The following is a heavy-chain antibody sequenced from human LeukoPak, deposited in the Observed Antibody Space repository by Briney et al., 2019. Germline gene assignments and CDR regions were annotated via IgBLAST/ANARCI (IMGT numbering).Heavy chain of an antibody. D-gene: IGHD3-22*01. J-gene: IGHJ3*02. CDR1: GFTFSSYA. Sequence: QPGGSLRLSCAASGFTFSSYAMSWVRQAPGKGLERVSAISGSGGSTYYADSVKGRFTISRDNSKNTLYLQMNSLRAEDTAVYYCAKEDYYYDSSGYYYPAFDIWGQGTMVTVSS. V-gene: IGHV3-23*01. CDR2: ISGSGGST. CDR3: AKEDYYYDSSGYYYPAFDI.